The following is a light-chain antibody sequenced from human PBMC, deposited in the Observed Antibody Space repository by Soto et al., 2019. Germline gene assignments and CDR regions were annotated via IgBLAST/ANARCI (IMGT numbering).Light chain of an antibody. Sequence: DIQMTQSPSSLSASVGDRVNITCRASQTVSSYLNWYQQKPGTVPKLLIYAASSLQSGVPSRFSGSGSGTDFTLTISSLQPEDCAIYFCQQANSFPITFGQGTRLEI. J-gene: IGKJ5*01. CDR3: QQANSFPIT. V-gene: IGKV1-39*01. CDR1: QTVSSY. CDR2: AAS.